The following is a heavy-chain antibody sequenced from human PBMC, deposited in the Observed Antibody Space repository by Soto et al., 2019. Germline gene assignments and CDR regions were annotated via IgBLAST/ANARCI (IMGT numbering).Heavy chain of an antibody. CDR1: GYTFTCYG. CDR3: ARDSLRGPVAGNGYYYYYGKDL. Sequence: ASVKVSCKASGYTFTCYGISWVRQAPGQGLEWMGWISAYNGNTNYAQKLQGRVTMTTDTSTSTAYMELRSLRSDDTAVYYCARDSLRGPVAGNGYYYYYGKDLWGQGTTVTVPS. CDR2: ISAYNGNT. D-gene: IGHD6-19*01. J-gene: IGHJ6*02. V-gene: IGHV1-18*01.